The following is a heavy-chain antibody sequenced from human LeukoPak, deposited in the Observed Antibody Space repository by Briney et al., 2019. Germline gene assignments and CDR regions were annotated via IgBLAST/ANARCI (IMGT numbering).Heavy chain of an antibody. J-gene: IGHJ4*02. CDR1: GFTFSDYY. Sequence: GGSLRLSCAASGFTFSDYYMSWIRQASGKGLEWVSYISDSSSYTNYADSEKGRFTIARDNAKNSLYMQMTNLRAEDTAVYYCARDQDGSRMDYFDDWGQGTLVTVSS. CDR2: ISDSSSYT. CDR3: ARDQDGSRMDYFDD. V-gene: IGHV3-11*05. D-gene: IGHD5-24*01.